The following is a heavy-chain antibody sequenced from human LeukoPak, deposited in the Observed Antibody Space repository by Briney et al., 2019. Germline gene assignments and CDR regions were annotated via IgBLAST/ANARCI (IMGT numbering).Heavy chain of an antibody. CDR3: ARGYCSGGYCYTSLDY. Sequence: GGSLRLSCAGSGFPFRTYWMHWVRQAPGKGLEWVSAISGSGGSTYYADSVKGRFTISRDNAKNSLYLQMNSLRAEDTAVYYCARGYCSGGYCYTSLDYWGQGTLDTVSS. J-gene: IGHJ4*02. CDR2: ISGSGGST. CDR1: GFPFRTYW. D-gene: IGHD2-15*01. V-gene: IGHV3-48*01.